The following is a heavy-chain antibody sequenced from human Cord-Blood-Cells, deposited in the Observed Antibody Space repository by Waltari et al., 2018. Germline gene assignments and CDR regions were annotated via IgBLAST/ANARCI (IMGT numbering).Heavy chain of an antibody. CDR3: ARMGRYSWGYFDY. CDR1: GYTFTGYY. CDR2: MKPNSGGS. Sequence: QVQLVQSGAEVKKTGATVKVSCKASGYTFTGYYMHWVRQAPGQGLEWMVRMKPNSGGSIVAEKFMGGVNMTREASISAAYMELSRLRSEDTAVYYCARMGRYSWGYFDYWGQGTLVTVSS. J-gene: IGHJ4*02. V-gene: IGHV1-2*02. D-gene: IGHD1-26*01.